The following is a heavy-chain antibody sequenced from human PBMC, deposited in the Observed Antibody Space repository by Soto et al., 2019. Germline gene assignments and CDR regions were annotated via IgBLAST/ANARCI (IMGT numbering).Heavy chain of an antibody. CDR3: AKETFPQTVPITSSPWGDS. V-gene: IGHV3-30*18. Sequence: QVQLVESGGGVVQPGRSLRLSGAACGFSLSTFGIHWIRQAPGKGLEWVALVSYDESHVYYADSVKGRFAISRDISKNTVYLQMDSLRSEDTAIYYCAKETFPQTVPITSSPWGDSWGQGTLVTVSS. CDR2: VSYDESHV. D-gene: IGHD2-2*01. CDR1: GFSLSTFG. J-gene: IGHJ5*01.